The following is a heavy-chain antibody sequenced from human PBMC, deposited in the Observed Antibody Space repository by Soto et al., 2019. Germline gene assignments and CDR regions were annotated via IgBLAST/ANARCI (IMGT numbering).Heavy chain of an antibody. J-gene: IGHJ4*02. CDR2: IYYSGST. Sequence: QVQLQESGPGLMKPSQTLSLTCTVSGGSISSGGYYWSWSRQHPGKGLEWIGYIYYSGSTYYNPSLKSRVTISVDTSKNQFSLKLSSVTAADTAVYYCARGFGPEVTVYYWGQGTLVTVSS. D-gene: IGHD2-21*02. V-gene: IGHV4-31*03. CDR3: ARGFGPEVTVYY. CDR1: GGSISSGGYY.